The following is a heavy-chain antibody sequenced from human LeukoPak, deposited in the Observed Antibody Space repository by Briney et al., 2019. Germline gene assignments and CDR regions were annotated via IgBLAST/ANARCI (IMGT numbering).Heavy chain of an antibody. V-gene: IGHV3-30*04. J-gene: IGHJ4*02. CDR1: GFTFSSYA. D-gene: IGHD6-13*01. Sequence: GGSLRLSCAASGFTFSSYAMHWVRQAPGKGLEWVAVISYDGSNKYYADSVKGRFTISRDNSKDTLYLQMNSLRAEDTAVYYCARDRMRLIVAAAGYTDYWGQGTLVTVSS. CDR3: ARDRMRLIVAAAGYTDY. CDR2: ISYDGSNK.